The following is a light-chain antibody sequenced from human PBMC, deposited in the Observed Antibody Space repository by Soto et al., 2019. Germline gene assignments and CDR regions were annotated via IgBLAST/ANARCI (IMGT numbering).Light chain of an antibody. J-gene: IGKJ1*01. Sequence: IVLTQSPCTLSLSPGERATLSCRTSQSVSNNYLAWYQQKPGQAPRLLIYGASSRATGIPDRFSGSGSGTDFTLSISRLEPDDFAVYYCQQYSSLWTFGQGTKV. CDR2: GAS. CDR3: QQYSSLWT. CDR1: QSVSNNY. V-gene: IGKV3-20*01.